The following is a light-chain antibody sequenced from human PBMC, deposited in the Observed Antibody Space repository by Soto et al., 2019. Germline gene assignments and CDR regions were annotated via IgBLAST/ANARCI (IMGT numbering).Light chain of an antibody. CDR3: QQYNSYWT. Sequence: DIQMTPSPSTLSASVGDGVTITCRASQSISSWLAWYQQKPGKAPKLLIYDASSLESGVPSRFSGSGSGTEFTLTISSLQPDDVATYYCQQYNSYWTFGQGTKG. J-gene: IGKJ1*01. V-gene: IGKV1-5*01. CDR1: QSISSW. CDR2: DAS.